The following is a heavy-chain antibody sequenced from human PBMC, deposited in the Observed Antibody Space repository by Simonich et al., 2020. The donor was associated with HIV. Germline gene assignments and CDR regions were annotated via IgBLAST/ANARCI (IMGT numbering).Heavy chain of an antibody. Sequence: QVQLQQWGAGLLKPSETLSLTCAVYGGSFSVYYWSWIRQPPGKGLAWIGEINHSRSTNYNPSLKSRVTISVDTSKNQFSLKLSSVTAADTAVYYCARGFYQRLYYFDYWGQGTLVTVSS. CDR2: INHSRST. V-gene: IGHV4-34*01. J-gene: IGHJ4*02. CDR3: ARGFYQRLYYFDY. D-gene: IGHD2-2*01. CDR1: GGSFSVYY.